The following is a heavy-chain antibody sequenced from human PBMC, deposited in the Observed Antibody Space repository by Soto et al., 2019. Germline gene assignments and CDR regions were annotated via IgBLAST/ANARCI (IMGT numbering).Heavy chain of an antibody. CDR2: IWYDGSNK. CDR1: GFTFSSYG. CDR3: AREGIAAAGALDY. J-gene: IGHJ4*02. Sequence: QVQLVESGGGVVQPGRSLRLSCAASGFTFSSYGMHWVRQAPGKGLEWVAVIWYDGSNKYYADSVKGRFTISRDNSKNTLYLQMNSLRAEDTAAYYCAREGIAAAGALDYWGQGTLVTVSS. D-gene: IGHD6-13*01. V-gene: IGHV3-33*01.